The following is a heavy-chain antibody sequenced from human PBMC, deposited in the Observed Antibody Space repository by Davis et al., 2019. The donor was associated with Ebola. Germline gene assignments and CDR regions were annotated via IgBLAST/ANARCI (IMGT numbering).Heavy chain of an antibody. CDR1: GFTFGYYA. V-gene: IGHV3-49*04. D-gene: IGHD4-23*01. CDR3: SRDYGGAGDY. CDR2: IRSKAYGGTT. Sequence: GESLKISCPASGFTFGYYAMSWVRQAPGKGLEWVGFIRSKAYGGTTEYAASVKGRFTISRDDSKSIAYLQMDSLKTEDTAVYYYSRDYGGAGDYWGQGTLVTVSS. J-gene: IGHJ4*02.